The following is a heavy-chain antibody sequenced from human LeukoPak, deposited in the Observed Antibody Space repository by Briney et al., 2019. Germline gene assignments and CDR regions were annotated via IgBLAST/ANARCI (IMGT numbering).Heavy chain of an antibody. CDR2: IKQDGSEK. J-gene: IGHJ6*03. V-gene: IGHV3-7*01. D-gene: IGHD3-10*01. CDR1: GFTFSSYA. Sequence: GGSLRLSCAASGFTFSSYAMSWVRQAPGKGLEWVANIKQDGSEKYYVDAVKGRFTISRDNAKNSLYLQMNSLRAEDTAVYYCARWASSLWFGELLAQYYYYYMDVWGKGTTVTVSS. CDR3: ARWASSLWFGELLAQYYYYYMDV.